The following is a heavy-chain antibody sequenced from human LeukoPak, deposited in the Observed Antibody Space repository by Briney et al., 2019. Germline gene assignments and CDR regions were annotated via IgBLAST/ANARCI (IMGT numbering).Heavy chain of an antibody. D-gene: IGHD1-1*01. Sequence: SLRLSCAALGFTFGNYAMHWARKAQGKGLEWVSGINWISDRVTYADSVKDRFTITGDNAKNSLYLQLSSLRVADTAVYYCSKGAGYEQESRLEYWGQGALVTVSS. CDR2: INWISDRV. J-gene: IGHJ4*02. CDR1: GFTFGNYA. V-gene: IGHV3-9*01. CDR3: SKGAGYEQESRLEY.